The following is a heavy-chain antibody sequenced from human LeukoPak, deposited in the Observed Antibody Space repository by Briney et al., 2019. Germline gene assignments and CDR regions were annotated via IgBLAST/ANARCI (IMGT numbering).Heavy chain of an antibody. CDR3: ARGRYTFDY. CDR1: GGSISGYY. D-gene: IGHD1-1*01. V-gene: IGHV4-59*01. Sequence: SETLSLTCTVSGGSISGYYWTWIRQPPGKGLEYIGYIYYSGSTNHNPSLKSRVTISVDTSKNQFFLKLSSVTAADTAVYYCARGRYTFDYWGQGTLVTVSS. CDR2: IYYSGST. J-gene: IGHJ4*02.